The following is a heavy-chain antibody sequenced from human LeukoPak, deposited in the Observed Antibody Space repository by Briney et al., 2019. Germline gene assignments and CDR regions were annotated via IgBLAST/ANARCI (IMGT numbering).Heavy chain of an antibody. CDR1: GFTVSSNY. J-gene: IGHJ4*02. V-gene: IGHV3-53*01. Sequence: PGGSLRLSCAASGFTVSSNYMSWVRQAPGKGLEWVSVIYSGGSTYYADSVKGRFTISRDNSKNTLYLQMNSLRAEDTAVYYCATYDSSGYYPHYFDCWGQGTLVTVSS. CDR2: IYSGGST. CDR3: ATYDSSGYYPHYFDC. D-gene: IGHD3-22*01.